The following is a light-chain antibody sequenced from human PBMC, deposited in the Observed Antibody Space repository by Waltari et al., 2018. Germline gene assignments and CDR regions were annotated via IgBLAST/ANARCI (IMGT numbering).Light chain of an antibody. J-gene: IGKJ1*01. V-gene: IGKV4-1*01. CDR1: QSVWYSPNNIKY. CDR3: QQYLTTPQT. Sequence: DIVMTQSPDSLAVALGELATINCKSSQSVWYSPNNIKYLTLYQQKPGQPPKLLISWASIREPGVPDRVSGSGSGTDFTLTISSLQAEDVAVYYCQQYLTTPQTFGQGTKVEIK. CDR2: WAS.